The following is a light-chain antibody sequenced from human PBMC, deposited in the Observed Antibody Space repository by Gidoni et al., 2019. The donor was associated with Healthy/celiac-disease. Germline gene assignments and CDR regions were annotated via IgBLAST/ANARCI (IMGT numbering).Light chain of an antibody. CDR3: QQYNNWPLT. CDR1: QSVSSN. Sequence: IVMTQSPATLSVSPGERATLSCRASQSVSSNLSRYQQKPGQAPRRLIYDASTRATGVPARFSGSGSGAEFTLTISSLQSEDFAVYYCQQYNNWPLTFGGGTKVEIK. CDR2: DAS. V-gene: IGKV3-15*01. J-gene: IGKJ4*01.